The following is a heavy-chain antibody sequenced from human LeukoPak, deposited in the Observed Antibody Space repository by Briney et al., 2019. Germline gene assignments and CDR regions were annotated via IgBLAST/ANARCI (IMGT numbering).Heavy chain of an antibody. J-gene: IGHJ3*02. D-gene: IGHD2-15*01. V-gene: IGHV4-61*02. CDR1: GGSISSGSYY. Sequence: PSETLSLTCTVSGGSISSGSYYWSWIRQPAGKGLEWIGRIYTSGSTNYNPPLKSRVTISVDTSKNQFSLKLSSVTAADTAVYYCAGKVVVAAKYGAFDIRGQGTMVTVSS. CDR3: AGKVVVAAKYGAFDI. CDR2: IYTSGST.